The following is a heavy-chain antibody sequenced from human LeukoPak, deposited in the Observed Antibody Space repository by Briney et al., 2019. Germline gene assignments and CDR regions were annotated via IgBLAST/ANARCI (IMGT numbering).Heavy chain of an antibody. CDR1: GGSFSGYY. Sequence: SETLSLTCAVYGGSFSGYYWSWIRQPPGKGLEWIGEINHSGSTNYNPSLKSRVTISVDTSKNQFSLKLSSVTAADTAVYYCARHNDYGDYATWYYYGMDVWGQGTTVTVSS. V-gene: IGHV4-34*01. J-gene: IGHJ6*02. D-gene: IGHD4-17*01. CDR2: INHSGST. CDR3: ARHNDYGDYATWYYYGMDV.